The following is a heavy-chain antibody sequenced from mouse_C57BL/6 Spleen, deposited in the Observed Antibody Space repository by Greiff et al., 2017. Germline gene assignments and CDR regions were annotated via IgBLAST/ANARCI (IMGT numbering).Heavy chain of an antibody. Sequence: VQLQQSGAELVRPGASVTLSCKASGYTFTDYEMHWVKQTPVHGLEWIGAIDPETGGTAYNQKFKGKAILTADKSSSTAYMELRSLTSEDSAVYYCTRGTTVVANDYWGQGTTLTVSS. CDR2: IDPETGGT. CDR3: TRGTTVVANDY. CDR1: GYTFTDYE. D-gene: IGHD1-1*01. J-gene: IGHJ2*01. V-gene: IGHV1-15*01.